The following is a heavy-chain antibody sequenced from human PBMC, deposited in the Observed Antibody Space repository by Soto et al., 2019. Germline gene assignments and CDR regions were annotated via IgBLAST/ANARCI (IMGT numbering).Heavy chain of an antibody. CDR3: ARQGRDGMDV. Sequence: QVQLQESGPGLVKPSETLSLTCTVSGGSISSYYWSWIRQPPGKGLEWIGYIYYSGSTNYNPSLKRRVTISVDTSKNQFSLKRSSVTAADTAVYYCARQGRDGMDVWGQGTTVTVSS. J-gene: IGHJ6*02. CDR1: GGSISSYY. V-gene: IGHV4-59*08. CDR2: IYYSGST.